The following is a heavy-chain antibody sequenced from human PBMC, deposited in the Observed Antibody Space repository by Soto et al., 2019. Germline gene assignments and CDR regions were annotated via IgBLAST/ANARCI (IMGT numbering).Heavy chain of an antibody. CDR2: ISDSGGST. CDR1: GFTFSSYA. CDR3: ARPEIPTRSSDYDYPFDH. J-gene: IGHJ4*02. Sequence: HPGGSLRLSCAASGFTFSSYAMSWVRQAPGKGLEWVSAISDSGGSTYYADSVKGRFTISRDKSTSTAYLKWNSLKASDTAMYYCARPEIPTRSSDYDYPFDHWGQGTLVTVSS. D-gene: IGHD3-22*01. V-gene: IGHV3-23*01.